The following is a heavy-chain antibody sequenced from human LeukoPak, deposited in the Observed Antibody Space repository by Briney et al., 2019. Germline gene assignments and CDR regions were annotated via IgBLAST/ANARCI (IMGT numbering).Heavy chain of an antibody. Sequence: GGSLRLSCAASGFTFSNYWLTWVRRAPGKGLEWVSYIGSSGGSRYYADSVKGRFTTSRDNAKNSLYLQMNSLRAEDTAVYYCAREDGDAFDIWGQGTMVTVSS. CDR1: GFTFSNYW. CDR3: AREDGDAFDI. V-gene: IGHV3-48*04. CDR2: IGSSGGSR. D-gene: IGHD5-24*01. J-gene: IGHJ3*02.